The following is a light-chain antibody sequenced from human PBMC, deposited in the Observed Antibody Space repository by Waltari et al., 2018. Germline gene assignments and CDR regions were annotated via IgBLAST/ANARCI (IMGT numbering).Light chain of an antibody. J-gene: IGKJ2*02. CDR3: QQRSNWPLCT. V-gene: IGKV3-11*01. Sequence: EIVLTQSPGTLSLSPGERATLSCRASQSVSSYLAWYQQKPGQAPRLLIYDASNRATGIPARFSGSGSGTDFTLTISSLEPEDFATYYCQQRSNWPLCTFGQGTKLEIK. CDR1: QSVSSY. CDR2: DAS.